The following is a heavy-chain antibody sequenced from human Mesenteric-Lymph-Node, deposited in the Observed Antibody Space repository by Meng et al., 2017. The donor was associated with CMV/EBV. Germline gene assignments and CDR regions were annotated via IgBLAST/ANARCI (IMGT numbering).Heavy chain of an antibody. J-gene: IGHJ4*02. CDR1: GFSFSSYG. CDR3: AKETSCYTLHLCYFDY. V-gene: IGHV3-30*02. Sequence: GESLKISCATSGFSFSSYGMHWVRQAPDKGLEWVAFAQFDERSYYYEDSVKGRFTVSRDTSKNTLYLQMNSLRPDDTAVYYCAKETSCYTLHLCYFDYWGQGTLVTVSS. CDR2: AQFDERSY. D-gene: IGHD2-2*02.